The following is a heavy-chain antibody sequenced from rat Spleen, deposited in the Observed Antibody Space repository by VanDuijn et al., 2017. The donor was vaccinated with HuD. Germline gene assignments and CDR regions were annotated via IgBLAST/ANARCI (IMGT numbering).Heavy chain of an antibody. J-gene: IGHJ4*01. D-gene: IGHD1-8*01. CDR2: ISIKTHNYAT. CDR1: GFDFNTYA. Sequence: EVQVVESGGGLVQPKGSLKLSCAASGFDFNTYAMSWVRQAPGKGLDWVASISIKTHNYATLYADSVKERFTISRDDSQSMVYLQMNNLKTEDTALYYCTVYSSPTYVMDAWGQGASVTVSS. V-gene: IGHV10-4*01. CDR3: TVYSSPTYVMDA.